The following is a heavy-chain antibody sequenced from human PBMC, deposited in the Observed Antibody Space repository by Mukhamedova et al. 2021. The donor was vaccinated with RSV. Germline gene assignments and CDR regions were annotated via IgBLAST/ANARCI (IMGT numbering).Heavy chain of an antibody. V-gene: IGHV1-46*01. D-gene: IGHD3-3*01. CDR2: INPRGGST. Sequence: EYMGKINPRGGSTTYAQRFQGRVTMTRDTSTSTVYMQLSSLRSDDTAVYYCAREGVEWLPDYWCFDLWGRGTLVTVPS. CDR3: AREGVEWLPDYWCFDL. J-gene: IGHJ2*01.